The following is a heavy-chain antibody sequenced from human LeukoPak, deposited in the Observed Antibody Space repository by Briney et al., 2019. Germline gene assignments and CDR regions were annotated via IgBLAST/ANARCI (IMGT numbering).Heavy chain of an antibody. CDR1: GYSFTSYW. D-gene: IGHD1-1*01. Sequence: GASLKISCKGSGYSFTSYWIGWVRQMPGKGLEWMGIIYPGDSDTRYSPSFQGQVTISADKSISTAYLQWSSLKASDTAMYYCARQVVQYYYYYYMDVWGKGTTVTVSS. CDR2: IYPGDSDT. CDR3: ARQVVQYYYYYYMDV. V-gene: IGHV5-51*01. J-gene: IGHJ6*03.